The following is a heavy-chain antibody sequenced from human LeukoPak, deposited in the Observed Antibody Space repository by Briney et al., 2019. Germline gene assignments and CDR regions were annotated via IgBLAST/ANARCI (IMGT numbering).Heavy chain of an antibody. CDR1: GYTFTDYY. D-gene: IGHD6-19*01. Sequence: GASVKVSCKASGYTFTDYYMHWVRQAPGQGLEWMGWINPNSGGTNYAQKFQGRVTMTRNTSISTAYMELSSLRSEDTAVYYCARKWLVRNYYYGMDVWGQGTTVTVSS. V-gene: IGHV1-2*02. J-gene: IGHJ6*02. CDR2: INPNSGGT. CDR3: ARKWLVRNYYYGMDV.